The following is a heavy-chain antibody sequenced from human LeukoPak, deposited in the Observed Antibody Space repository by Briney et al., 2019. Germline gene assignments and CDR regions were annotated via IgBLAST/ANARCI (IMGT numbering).Heavy chain of an antibody. CDR2: IYYSGST. V-gene: IGHV4-59*08. Sequence: RPSETLSLTCTVSGGSISSYYWSWIRQPPGKGLEWIGYIYYSGSTNYNPSLKSRVTISVDTSKNQFSLKLTSVTAADTAVYYCARQGVVGATGFDYWGQGTLVTVSS. CDR1: GGSISSYY. D-gene: IGHD1-26*01. J-gene: IGHJ4*02. CDR3: ARQGVVGATGFDY.